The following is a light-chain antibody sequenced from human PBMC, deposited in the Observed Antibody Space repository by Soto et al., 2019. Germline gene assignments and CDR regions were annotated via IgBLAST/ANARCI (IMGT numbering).Light chain of an antibody. CDR3: ATWDDSLSGVV. J-gene: IGLJ2*01. CDR2: RNN. V-gene: IGLV1-47*01. Sequence: QSVLTQPPSASGTPGQRVTISCSGSRSNIGSNYVYWYQQFPGTAPKLLIYRNNLRPSGVPDRFSGSKSGTSTSLAISGLRSEDEADYYCATWDDSLSGVVFGGGTKLTVL. CDR1: RSNIGSNY.